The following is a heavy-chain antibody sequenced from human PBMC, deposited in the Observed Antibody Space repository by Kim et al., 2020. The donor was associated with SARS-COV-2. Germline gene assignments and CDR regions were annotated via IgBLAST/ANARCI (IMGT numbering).Heavy chain of an antibody. Sequence: GGSLRLSCAASGFTFDAYAMEWVRQAPGKGLEWVAGITWNGGSIGYADSVKGRFAISRYNAKNTLYLQMNSLRTEDTALYYCACVSYYVMNVWGPGTTVTASS. J-gene: IGHJ6*02. CDR2: ITWNGGSI. CDR3: ACVSYYVMNV. V-gene: IGHV3-9*01. CDR1: GFTFDAYA.